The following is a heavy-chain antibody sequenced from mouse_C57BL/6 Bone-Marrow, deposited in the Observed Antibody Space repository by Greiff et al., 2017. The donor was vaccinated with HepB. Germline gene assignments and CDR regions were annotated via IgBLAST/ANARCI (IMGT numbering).Heavy chain of an antibody. CDR3: ARDYRFAY. CDR2: INPSTGGT. CDR1: GYSFTGYY. D-gene: IGHD2-4*01. V-gene: IGHV1-42*01. J-gene: IGHJ3*01. Sequence: EVKLVESGPELVKPGASVKISCKASGYSFTGYYMNWVKQSPEKSLEWIGEINPSTGGTTYNQKFKAKARLTVDKSSSTAYMQLKSLTSEDSAVYYCARDYRFAYWGQGTLVTVSA.